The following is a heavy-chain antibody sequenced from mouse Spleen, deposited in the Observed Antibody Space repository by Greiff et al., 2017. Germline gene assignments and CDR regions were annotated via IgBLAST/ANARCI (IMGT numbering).Heavy chain of an antibody. V-gene: IGHV5-17*01. D-gene: IGHD4-1*01. J-gene: IGHJ2*01. CDR2: ISSGSSTI. CDR1: GFTFSDYG. Sequence: EVKLMESGGGLVKPGGSLKLSCAASGFTFSDYGMHWVRQAPEKGLEWVAYISSGSSTIYYADTVKGRFTISRDNAKNTLFLQMTSLRSEDTAMYYCARGQKLGRRHYFDYWGQGTTLTVSS. CDR3: ARGQKLGRRHYFDY.